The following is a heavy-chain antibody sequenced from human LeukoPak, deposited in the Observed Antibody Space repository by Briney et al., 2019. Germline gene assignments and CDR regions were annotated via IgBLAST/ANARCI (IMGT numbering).Heavy chain of an antibody. D-gene: IGHD1-7*01. CDR2: ITGIGDIT. V-gene: IGHV3-23*01. Sequence: GGSLRLSCAASGFTFSISAMSWVRQAPGKGLEWVSTITGIGDITFDADSVKGRFTISRDNSKNTLFLQMTSLRVEDTAVYYCAVDLRNSLGTTYFDYWGQGTLVAVSS. CDR3: AVDLRNSLGTTYFDY. CDR1: GFTFSISA. J-gene: IGHJ4*02.